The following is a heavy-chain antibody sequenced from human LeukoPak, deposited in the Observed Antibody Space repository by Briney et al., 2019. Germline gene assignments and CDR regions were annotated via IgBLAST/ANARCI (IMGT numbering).Heavy chain of an antibody. J-gene: IGHJ4*02. CDR3: ARDGGIGGSCYSDY. V-gene: IGHV3-66*01. D-gene: IGHD2-15*01. CDR1: GFTVSSNY. Sequence: GGSLRLSCAASGFTVSSNYMSWVRQAPGKGLEWVSVIYSGGNTHYAGSVKGRFTISGDNSRNTLHLQMNSLRAEDTAVYYCARDGGIGGSCYSDYWGQGTLVTVSS. CDR2: IYSGGNT.